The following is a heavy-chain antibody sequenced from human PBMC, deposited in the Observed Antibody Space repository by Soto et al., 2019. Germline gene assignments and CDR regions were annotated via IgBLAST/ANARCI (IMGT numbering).Heavy chain of an antibody. CDR1: GYTFTTYD. V-gene: IGHV1-8*01. Sequence: QVQLVQSGAEVKKPGASVKVSCKASGYTFTTYDINWVRQAPGQGLEWMGWMNPNSGNKGYTQKFQGRLTMTRDTSMSTAYMELSGLISEDTAMYYCATAGYYDRSGSYFWGPGTLVTLSS. J-gene: IGHJ4*02. CDR3: ATAGYYDRSGSYF. CDR2: MNPNSGNK. D-gene: IGHD3-22*01.